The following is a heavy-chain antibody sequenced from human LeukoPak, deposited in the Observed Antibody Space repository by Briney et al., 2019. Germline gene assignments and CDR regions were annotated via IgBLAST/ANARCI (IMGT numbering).Heavy chain of an antibody. D-gene: IGHD6-13*01. CDR1: GGPISSGDYY. V-gene: IGHV4-30-4*01. Sequence: SETLSLTCTVSGGPISSGDYYWSWIRQPPGKGLEWIGYIYYSGSTYYNPSLKSRVTISVDTSKNQFSLKLSSVTAADTAVYYCARDADSSSWYRIYWGQGTLVTVSS. CDR2: IYYSGST. J-gene: IGHJ4*02. CDR3: ARDADSSSWYRIY.